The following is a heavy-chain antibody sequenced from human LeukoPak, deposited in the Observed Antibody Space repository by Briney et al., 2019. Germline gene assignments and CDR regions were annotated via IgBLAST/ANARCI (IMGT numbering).Heavy chain of an antibody. CDR1: GYSFTTNW. J-gene: IGHJ4*02. D-gene: IGHD6-13*01. CDR3: AKSSYRGAIAAAGVDY. CDR2: IFPGDSDT. Sequence: GESLKISCKASGYSFTTNWIGWVRQMPGQGLEWMGIIFPGDSDTRYSPSFQGQVTISADKSTSTAYLQWPSLKASDTAIYYCAKSSYRGAIAAAGVDYWGQGTLVTVSS. V-gene: IGHV5-51*01.